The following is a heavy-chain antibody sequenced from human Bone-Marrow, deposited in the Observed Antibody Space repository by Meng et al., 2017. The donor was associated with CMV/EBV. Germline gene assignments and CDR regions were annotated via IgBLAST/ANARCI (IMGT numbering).Heavy chain of an antibody. CDR2: INPNSGGT. CDR1: GYTFTGYY. Sequence: ASVKVSCKASGYTFTGYYMHWVRQAPGQGLEWMGWINPNSGGTNYAQKFQGRVTMTRDMSISTAYMELSRLRSDDTAVYYCARDLLYCSSTSCRPFDYWGQGTLVTVSS. D-gene: IGHD2-2*01. J-gene: IGHJ4*02. CDR3: ARDLLYCSSTSCRPFDY. V-gene: IGHV1-2*02.